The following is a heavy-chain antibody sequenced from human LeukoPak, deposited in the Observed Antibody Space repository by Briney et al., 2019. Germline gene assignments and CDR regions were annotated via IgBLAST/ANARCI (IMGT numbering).Heavy chain of an antibody. CDR1: GGSISSGGYS. CDR3: AILSRSTSADY. V-gene: IGHV4-31*03. J-gene: IGHJ4*02. D-gene: IGHD2-2*01. Sequence: SGTLSLTCTVSGGSISSGGYSWSWIRQPPGEGLEWIGYIYYSGSTYYNPSLKSRVTISVDTSKNQFSLKLSSVTAADTAVYYCAILSRSTSADYWGQGTLVTVSS. CDR2: IYYSGST.